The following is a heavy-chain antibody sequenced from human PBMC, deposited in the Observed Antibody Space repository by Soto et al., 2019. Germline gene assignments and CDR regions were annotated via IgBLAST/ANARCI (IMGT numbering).Heavy chain of an antibody. J-gene: IGHJ4*02. CDR3: ARVGVGLSAPRVWLH. V-gene: IGHV1-18*01. CDR1: GYTFTSYG. D-gene: IGHD3-16*01. Sequence: GASVKVSCKASGYTFTSYGISWVRQAPGQGLEWMGWINTYNGNTQYAGKFSGRVIVTADTSTTTSFMEVTSLTSDDTAVFYCARVGVGLSAPRVWLHWGQGPLVTVSS. CDR2: INTYNGNT.